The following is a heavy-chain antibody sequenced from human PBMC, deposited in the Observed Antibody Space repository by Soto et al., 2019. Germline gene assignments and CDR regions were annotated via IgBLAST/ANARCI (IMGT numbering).Heavy chain of an antibody. CDR1: GGSFSGYY. Sequence: QVQLQQWGAGLLKPSETLSLTCAVYGGSFSGYYWNWIRQPPGKGLEWIGEINHSGGTNYNPSLNSRVTISVDTSKKQFTLKLSSVTAADTAVYYCARGRWIGSYGLGGFDYWGQGTLVTVSS. J-gene: IGHJ4*02. D-gene: IGHD5-18*01. CDR2: INHSGGT. V-gene: IGHV4-34*01. CDR3: ARGRWIGSYGLGGFDY.